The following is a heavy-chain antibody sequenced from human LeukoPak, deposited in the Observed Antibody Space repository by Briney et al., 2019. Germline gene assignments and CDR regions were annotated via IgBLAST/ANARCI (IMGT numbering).Heavy chain of an antibody. V-gene: IGHV1-2*04. J-gene: IGHJ4*02. CDR3: ARAPQDGSSWYDY. D-gene: IGHD6-13*01. CDR1: GYTFTSYG. CDR2: INPNSGGT. Sequence: ASVKVSCKASGYTFTSYGISWVRQAPGQGLEWMGWINPNSGGTNYAQKFQGWVTMTRDTSISTAYMELSRLRSDDTAVYYCARAPQDGSSWYDYWGQGTLVTVSS.